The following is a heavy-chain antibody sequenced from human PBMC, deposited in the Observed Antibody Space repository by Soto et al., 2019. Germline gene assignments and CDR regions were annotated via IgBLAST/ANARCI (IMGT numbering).Heavy chain of an antibody. J-gene: IGHJ4*02. CDR3: ARVTWTTGLTAFRSSHFDY. CDR1: GGSISSYY. V-gene: IGHV4-59*01. CDR2: IYYSGST. D-gene: IGHD6-6*01. Sequence: QVQLQESGPGLVKPSETLSLTCTVSGGSISSYYWSWIRQPPGKGLEWIGYIYYSGSTNYNPSLKSRVTISVDTSKNQFSLKLSSVTAADTAVYYCARVTWTTGLTAFRSSHFDYWGQGTLVTVSS.